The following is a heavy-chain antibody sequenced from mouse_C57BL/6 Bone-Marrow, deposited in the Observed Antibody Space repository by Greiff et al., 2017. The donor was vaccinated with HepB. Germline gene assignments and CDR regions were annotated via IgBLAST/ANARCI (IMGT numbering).Heavy chain of an antibody. CDR1: GYTFTSYW. J-gene: IGHJ3*01. D-gene: IGHD2-4*01. V-gene: IGHV1-53*01. Sequence: QVQLQQPGTELVKPGASVKLSCKASGYTFTSYWMHWVKQRPGQGLEWIGNINPSNGGTNYNEKFKSKATLTVDKSSSTAYMQLSSLTSEDSAVYYYAIQIVDYDEVAFWGRGTVVTVTA. CDR3: AIQIVDYDEVAF. CDR2: INPSNGGT.